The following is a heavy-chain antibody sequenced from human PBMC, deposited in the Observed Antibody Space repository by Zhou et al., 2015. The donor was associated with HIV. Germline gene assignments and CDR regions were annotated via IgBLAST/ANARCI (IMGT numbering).Heavy chain of an antibody. V-gene: IGHV1-69*01. CDR3: ASPGPEMATTPGRGDYFDY. CDR2: IIPIFGTA. D-gene: IGHD5-24*01. CDR1: GGTFSSYA. Sequence: QVQLVQSGAEVKKPGSSVKVSCKASGGTFSSYAISWVRQAPGQGLEWMGGIIPIFGTANYAQKFQGRVTITADESTSTAYMELSSLRSEDTAVYYCASPGPEMATTPGRGDYFDYWGQGTLVTVSS. J-gene: IGHJ4*02.